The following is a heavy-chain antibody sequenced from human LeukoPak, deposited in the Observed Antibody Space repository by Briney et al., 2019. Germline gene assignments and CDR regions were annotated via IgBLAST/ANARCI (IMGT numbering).Heavy chain of an antibody. CDR2: IYYRGST. D-gene: IGHD3-10*01. Sequence: PSETLFLTCSVSGGSIYNSAYHWGWIRQPPGKGLEWIGSIYYRGSTYYNPSLKSRVAISIDTSKNQFSLKMNSVTAADTAVYFSARGRKTLTSTIRGTLKRDNYFDPWGQGTLVSVSS. CDR1: GGSIYNSAYH. CDR3: ARGRKTLTSTIRGTLKRDNYFDP. J-gene: IGHJ5*02. V-gene: IGHV4-39*07.